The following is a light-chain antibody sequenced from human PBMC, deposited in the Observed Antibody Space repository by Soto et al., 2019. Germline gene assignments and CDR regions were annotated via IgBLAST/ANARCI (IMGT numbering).Light chain of an antibody. CDR1: QTVSSY. J-gene: IGKJ4*01. CDR3: QQRSDWLLT. CDR2: DAS. Sequence: EIVLTQSPATLSLSPGERVTLSCRASQTVSSYLLWYQQKRGQAPRLLIYDASNRATGIPARFSGSGSGTDFTLTISSLEPEDFAVYYCQQRSDWLLTFGGGTKVDIK. V-gene: IGKV3-11*01.